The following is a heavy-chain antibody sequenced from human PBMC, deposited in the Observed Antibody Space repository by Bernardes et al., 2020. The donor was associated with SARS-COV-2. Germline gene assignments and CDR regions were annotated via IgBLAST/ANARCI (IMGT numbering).Heavy chain of an antibody. CDR3: ARQGPGTPEDFDY. D-gene: IGHD2-15*01. V-gene: IGHV4-39*01. CDR2: IYYSGDT. J-gene: IGHJ4*02. Sequence: SEPLSLTCTVSGGSISSRDYYWGWLLQPPGKGLEWIGTIYYSGDTYYNPSLKSRVSISVDTSENQFSLRLSSVTAADTAVYYCARQGPGTPEDFDYWGQGTLVTVSS. CDR1: GGSISSRDYY.